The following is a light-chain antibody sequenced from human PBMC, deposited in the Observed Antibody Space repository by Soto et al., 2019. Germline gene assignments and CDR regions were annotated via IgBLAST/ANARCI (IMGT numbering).Light chain of an antibody. CDR3: QSYDSTLSARYV. V-gene: IGLV2-14*01. Sequence: QSALTQPASVSGSPGQSITISCTGTSSDVGGYNYVSWYQQHPGKAPKLMIYEVSNRPSGVPDRFSASTSGTSASLAITGLQAEDEGDYYCQSYDSTLSARYVFGTGTKLTV. J-gene: IGLJ1*01. CDR1: SSDVGGYNY. CDR2: EVS.